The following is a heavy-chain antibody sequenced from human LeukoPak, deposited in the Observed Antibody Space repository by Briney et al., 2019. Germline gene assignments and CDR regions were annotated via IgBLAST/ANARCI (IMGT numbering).Heavy chain of an antibody. J-gene: IGHJ4*02. Sequence: ASVKVSCKASGYTFTGYYIHWVRQAPGQGLEWMGWMNPNSGNTGYAQKFQGRVTMTRNTSISTAYMELSSLRSEDTAVYYCARGAPVTPPFDYWGQGTLVTVSS. CDR3: ARGAPVTPPFDY. CDR2: MNPNSGNT. D-gene: IGHD4-17*01. V-gene: IGHV1-8*02. CDR1: GYTFTGYY.